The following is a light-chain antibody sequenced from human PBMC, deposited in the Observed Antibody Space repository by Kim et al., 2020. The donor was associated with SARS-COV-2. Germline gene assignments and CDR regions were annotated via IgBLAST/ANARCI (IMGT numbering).Light chain of an antibody. CDR2: GKN. CDR3: NSRDTSGNHLVV. CDR1: SLKIYY. V-gene: IGLV3-19*01. Sequence: SSELTQDPAVSVALGQTVSITCRGDSLKIYYATWYQQKPGQAPVLVIYGKNNRPSGIPDRFSGSSSVNTASLTITGAQAEDEAEYYGNSRDTSGNHLVVF. J-gene: IGLJ1*01.